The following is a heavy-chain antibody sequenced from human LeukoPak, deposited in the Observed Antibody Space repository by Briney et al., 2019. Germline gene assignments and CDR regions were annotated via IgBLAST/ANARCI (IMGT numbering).Heavy chain of an antibody. CDR3: AKGPVRGVITSYYYYMDV. V-gene: IGHV3-23*01. J-gene: IGHJ6*03. Sequence: GGSLRLSCAASGFTFSTYGMSWVRQAPGKGLEWVSAITGSGITTYYADSVKGRFTISRDNSKNTLYLQMNSLRAEDTAVYYCAKGPVRGVITSYYYYMDVWGKGTTVTISS. CDR2: ITGSGITT. CDR1: GFTFSTYG. D-gene: IGHD3-10*01.